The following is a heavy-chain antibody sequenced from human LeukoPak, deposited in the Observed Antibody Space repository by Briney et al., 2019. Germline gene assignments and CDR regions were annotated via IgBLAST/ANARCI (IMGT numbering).Heavy chain of an antibody. CDR2: IYSGGST. Sequence: GGSLRLSCAASGFTVSSNYMSWVRQAPGKGLEWVSVIYSGGSTYYADSVKGRFTISRDNSKNTLYLQMNSLRAEDTAVYYCAKERYSSDDDYWGQGTLVTVSS. J-gene: IGHJ4*02. CDR3: AKERYSSDDDY. V-gene: IGHV3-53*05. CDR1: GFTVSSNY. D-gene: IGHD6-19*01.